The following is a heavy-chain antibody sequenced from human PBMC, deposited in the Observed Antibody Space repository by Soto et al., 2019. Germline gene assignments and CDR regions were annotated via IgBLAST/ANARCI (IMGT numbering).Heavy chain of an antibody. J-gene: IGHJ6*02. V-gene: IGHV3-48*02. CDR2: ISSSSSTI. D-gene: IGHD6-6*01. CDR3: ARDLFNPIAARPGDYYYGMDV. Sequence: PGGSLRLSCAASGFTFSSYSTNWVRQAPGKGLEWVSYISSSSSTIYYADSVKGRFTISRDNAKNSLYLQMSSLRDEDTAVYYCARDLFNPIAARPGDYYYGMDVWGQGTTVTVSS. CDR1: GFTFSSYS.